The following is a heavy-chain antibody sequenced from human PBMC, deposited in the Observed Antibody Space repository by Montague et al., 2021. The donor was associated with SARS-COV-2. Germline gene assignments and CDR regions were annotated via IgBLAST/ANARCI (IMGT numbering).Heavy chain of an antibody. D-gene: IGHD3-10*01. CDR1: GGSISSSNW. Sequence: SETLSLTCAVSGGSISSSNWWSWARQPPGKGLEWIGEIYHSGSTNYNPSLKSRVTISVDKSKNQFSLKLSSVTAADTAVYYCARGQITMVRGVPQRAFDIWGQGTMVTVSS. CDR2: IYHSGST. V-gene: IGHV4-4*02. CDR3: ARGQITMVRGVPQRAFDI. J-gene: IGHJ3*02.